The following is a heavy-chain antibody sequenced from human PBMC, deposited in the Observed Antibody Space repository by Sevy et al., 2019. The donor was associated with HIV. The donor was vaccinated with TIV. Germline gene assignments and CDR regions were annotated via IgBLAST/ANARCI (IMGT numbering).Heavy chain of an antibody. Sequence: ASVKVSCKASGYPFTGYYVHWVRQAPGQGLEWMGWINPSSGATNYAQKFQGRVTMTRATSFTTAYMDLTSLRSDDTAVYFCARLSCTTTRCYFPYNWLDPWGQGTLVTVSS. J-gene: IGHJ5*02. CDR3: ARLSCTTTRCYFPYNWLDP. V-gene: IGHV1-2*02. CDR1: GYPFTGYY. D-gene: IGHD2-2*01. CDR2: INPSSGAT.